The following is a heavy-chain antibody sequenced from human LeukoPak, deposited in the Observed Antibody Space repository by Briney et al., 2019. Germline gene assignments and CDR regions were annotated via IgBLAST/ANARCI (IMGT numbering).Heavy chain of an antibody. V-gene: IGHV3-7*04. CDR1: GFTFSKYW. D-gene: IGHD1-1*01. CDR3: ARGRPARGHWSDWVTDGVF. J-gene: IGHJ4*02. CDR2: IKQDGSEK. Sequence: GGSLRLTCAASGFTFSKYWMTWVCHAPEKGLEWVANIKQDGSEKYYVVSVKGRFTISRDNAKNSLFLQMNSLRAEDTALYYCARGRPARGHWSDWVTDGVFWGRGTLVTVSS.